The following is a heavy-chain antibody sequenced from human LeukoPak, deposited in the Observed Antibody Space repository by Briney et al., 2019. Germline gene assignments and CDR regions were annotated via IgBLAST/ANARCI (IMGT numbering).Heavy chain of an antibody. CDR1: GYTFTSYD. V-gene: IGHV1-8*01. Sequence: GASVKVSCKASGYTFTSYDFNWVRQATGRGLEWMGWMNPNSGNTGYAQKFQGRVTMTRNTSISTAYMELSSLRSEDAAVYYCARTTSKKNTLDYWGQGTLVTVSS. J-gene: IGHJ4*02. CDR3: ARTTSKKNTLDY. CDR2: MNPNSGNT. D-gene: IGHD1-1*01.